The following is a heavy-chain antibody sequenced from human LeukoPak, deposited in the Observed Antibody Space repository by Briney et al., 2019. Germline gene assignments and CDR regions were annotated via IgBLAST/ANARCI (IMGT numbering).Heavy chain of an antibody. V-gene: IGHV4-59*01. D-gene: IGHD6-13*01. Sequence: SQSLSLTCTVSAGSISSYYWSCIRQPPGKGRGWIGYIYYSGTTNYKPSLKSRVTISVDTSKNQFSLKLSSVTAADTAVYYCARGVYIAAAQYGYWGQGTLVTVSS. J-gene: IGHJ4*02. CDR2: IYYSGTT. CDR3: ARGVYIAAAQYGY. CDR1: AGSISSYY.